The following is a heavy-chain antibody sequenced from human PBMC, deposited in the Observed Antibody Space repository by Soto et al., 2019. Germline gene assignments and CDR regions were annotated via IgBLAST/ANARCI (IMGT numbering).Heavy chain of an antibody. CDR3: ARYCSSTSCYIEGLVY. J-gene: IGHJ4*02. Sequence: PSETLSLTCAVYGGSFSGYYWSWIRQPPGKGLEWIGEINHSGSTYYNPSLKSRVTISVDTSKNQFSLKLSSVTAADTAVYYCARYCSSTSCYIEGLVYWGQGTLVTVSS. V-gene: IGHV4-34*01. CDR1: GGSFSGYY. CDR2: INHSGST. D-gene: IGHD2-2*02.